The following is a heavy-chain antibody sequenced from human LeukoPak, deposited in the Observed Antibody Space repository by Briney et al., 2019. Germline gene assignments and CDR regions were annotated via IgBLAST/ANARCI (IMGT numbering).Heavy chain of an antibody. V-gene: IGHV3-30*03. CDR2: ISNDGSRK. CDR1: GFTFSSYG. D-gene: IGHD3-3*01. CDR3: ARDRAWNYFDY. Sequence: GGSMRLSCAASGFTFSSYGMHWVRQAPGKGLEWVAIISNDGSRKYYAHSVEGRFTISRDNSKNTLYLQMDSLRAEDTAVYYCARDRAWNYFDYWGQGTLVTVSS. J-gene: IGHJ4*02.